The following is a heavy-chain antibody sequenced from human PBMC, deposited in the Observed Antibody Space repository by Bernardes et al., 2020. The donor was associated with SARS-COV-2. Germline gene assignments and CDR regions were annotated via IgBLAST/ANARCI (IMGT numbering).Heavy chain of an antibody. Sequence: SCPTLVKPTHTLTLTSTFSGFSLRTSGMCVSWIRQPPGNALECLARIDWDDDKYYSTSLKTRLTNYKDTSKNQVVLTMTNMAPVDTATYYCERIDYNYYYYGMDVWGQGTTVTVSS. CDR1: GFSLRTSGMC. D-gene: IGHD4-4*01. V-gene: IGHV2-70*11. CDR3: ERIDYNYYYYGMDV. J-gene: IGHJ6*02. CDR2: IDWDDDK.